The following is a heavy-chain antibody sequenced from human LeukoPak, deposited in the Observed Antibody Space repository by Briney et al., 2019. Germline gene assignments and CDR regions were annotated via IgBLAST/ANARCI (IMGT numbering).Heavy chain of an antibody. V-gene: IGHV4-59*05. CDR3: ARQLHSRYFDYLEEVDP. CDR2: IYYRGST. CDR1: GGSISSYY. J-gene: IGHJ5*02. Sequence: SETLSLTCTVSGGSISSYYWSWIRQPAGKGLEWIGSIYYRGSTYYNPSLKSRATISVDTSKNEFSLKVSSVTAADSAIYYCARQLHSRYFDYLEEVDPWGQGTLVTVSS. D-gene: IGHD3-9*01.